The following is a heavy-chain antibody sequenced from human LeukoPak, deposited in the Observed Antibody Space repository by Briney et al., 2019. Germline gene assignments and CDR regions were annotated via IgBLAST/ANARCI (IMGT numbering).Heavy chain of an antibody. CDR2: ISSSGSTI. D-gene: IGHD1-26*01. CDR1: GFTFSSYA. CDR3: ARVYYPHAFDI. V-gene: IGHV3-48*03. J-gene: IGHJ3*02. Sequence: GGSLRLSCAASGFTFSSYAMSWVRQAPGKGLEWVSYISSSGSTIYYADSVKGRFTISRDNAKNSLYLQMNSLRAEDTAVYYCARVYYPHAFDIWGQGAMVTVSS.